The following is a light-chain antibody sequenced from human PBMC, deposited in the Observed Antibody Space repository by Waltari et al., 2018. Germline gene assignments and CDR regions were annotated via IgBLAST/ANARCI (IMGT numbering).Light chain of an antibody. J-gene: IGKJ4*01. CDR3: QHRNTGLT. V-gene: IGKV3-11*01. Sequence: EIVLTQSPVTLSLSPGDTATLSCRAGQSIGSYLSWYQRKPGQAPRLLIYDASNRAAGIPPRFSGGGSGTDFTLTISGREPEDFAVYYCQHRNTGLTFGGGTKVEIE. CDR2: DAS. CDR1: QSIGSY.